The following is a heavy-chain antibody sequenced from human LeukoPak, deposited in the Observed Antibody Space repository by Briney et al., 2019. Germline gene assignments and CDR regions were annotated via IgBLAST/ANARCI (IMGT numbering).Heavy chain of an antibody. CDR1: GFTFSSYS. D-gene: IGHD3-10*01. CDR3: ARTPAGTRLGAFGI. Sequence: GGSLRLSCAASGFTFSSYSMNWVRQAPGKGLEWVSSISSSSEYIYYADSLKGRFTISRDNAKNSLYLQMNSLRAEDSAVYYCARTPAGTRLGAFGIWGQGTMVTVSS. J-gene: IGHJ3*02. V-gene: IGHV3-21*01. CDR2: ISSSSEYI.